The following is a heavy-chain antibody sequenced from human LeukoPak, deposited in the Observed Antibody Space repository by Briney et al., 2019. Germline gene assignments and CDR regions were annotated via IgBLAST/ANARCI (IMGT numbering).Heavy chain of an antibody. V-gene: IGHV3-23*01. Sequence: PGGSLRLSCEASGFTFSTYAMSWVRQAPGKGLEWVSSISNDGDGTYYGDSVKGRFTISRAISKNTLYLQMNSLRGDDTAVYYCVKRSGRGKFYLASWGQGALGTVS. J-gene: IGHJ4*02. CDR2: ISNDGDGT. D-gene: IGHD4-23*01. CDR3: VKRSGRGKFYLAS. CDR1: GFTFSTYA.